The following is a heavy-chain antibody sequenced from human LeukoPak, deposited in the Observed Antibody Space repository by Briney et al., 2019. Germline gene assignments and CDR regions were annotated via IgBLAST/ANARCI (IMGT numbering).Heavy chain of an antibody. CDR3: AKGLFSAFDKYLDS. CDR2: ISATSSDI. D-gene: IGHD5-12*01. Sequence: GGSLRLSCAASGLDFESYTMTWVRHAPGNGLEWVSLISATSSDINYAESVRGRFTITRDNAKNSLFLQMDSLRVEDTAIYYCAKGLFSAFDKYLDSWGQGTLVTVSS. J-gene: IGHJ4*02. V-gene: IGHV3-21*04. CDR1: GLDFESYT.